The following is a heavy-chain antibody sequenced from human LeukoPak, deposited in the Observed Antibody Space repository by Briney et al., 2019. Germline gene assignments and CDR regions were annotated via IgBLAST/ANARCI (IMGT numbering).Heavy chain of an antibody. CDR1: GGSFSGHY. Sequence: PSETLSLTCAVYGGSFSGHYWGWIRQPPGKGLEWIGEINHSGSTNYNPSLKSRVTISVDTSKNQFSLKLSSVTAADTAVYYCARVDYYDRSYDAFDIWGQGTMVTVSS. CDR3: ARVDYYDRSYDAFDI. V-gene: IGHV4-34*01. J-gene: IGHJ3*02. CDR2: INHSGST. D-gene: IGHD3-22*01.